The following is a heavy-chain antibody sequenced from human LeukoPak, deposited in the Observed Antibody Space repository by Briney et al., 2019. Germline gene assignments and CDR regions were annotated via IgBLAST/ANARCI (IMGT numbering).Heavy chain of an antibody. CDR3: AKRLSGGRDFDY. V-gene: IGHV3-33*06. Sequence: GGSLRLSCVMSGFSFRNYAMNWVRQAPGKGLEWLAVIWYDGSYKSYADSVKGRFTISRDNSKNMLFLQMNSLRAEDTAVYYCAKRLSGGRDFDYWGQGTLVTVSS. D-gene: IGHD2-15*01. CDR2: IWYDGSYK. J-gene: IGHJ4*02. CDR1: GFSFRNYA.